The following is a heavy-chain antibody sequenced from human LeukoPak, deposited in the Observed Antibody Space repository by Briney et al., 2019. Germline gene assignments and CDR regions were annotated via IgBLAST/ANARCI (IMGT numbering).Heavy chain of an antibody. CDR1: GDSISEYY. D-gene: IGHD3-3*01. J-gene: IGHJ5*02. CDR2: IYVSGNT. V-gene: IGHV4-59*01. Sequence: SETLSLTCSVSGDSISEYYWSWIRQPPGKGLEWIGYIYVSGNTNYNPSLKSRVTLSLDTSNNQFSLKMTSVTAADTAIYYCARDHGWSGFNWFDPWGQGTLVTVSS. CDR3: ARDHGWSGFNWFDP.